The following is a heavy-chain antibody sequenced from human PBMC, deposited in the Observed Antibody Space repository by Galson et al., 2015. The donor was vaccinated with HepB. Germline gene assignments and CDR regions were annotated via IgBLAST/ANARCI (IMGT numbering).Heavy chain of an antibody. CDR2: INTNTRNP. CDR1: GYSFTSHG. D-gene: IGHD6-19*01. CDR3: ARRVFWGSGWPTGAKGVFDI. J-gene: IGHJ3*02. V-gene: IGHV7-4-1*02. Sequence: SVKVSCKVSGYSFTSHGLNWVRQAPGQGLEWTGWINTNTRNPTYAQGITGRFVFSLDPSVSTASLKISSLKAEDTAVYYCARRVFWGSGWPTGAKGVFDIWGQGKMVTVS.